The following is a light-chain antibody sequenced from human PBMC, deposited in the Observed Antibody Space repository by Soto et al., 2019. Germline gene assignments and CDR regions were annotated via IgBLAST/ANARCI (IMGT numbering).Light chain of an antibody. CDR1: QSVGTY. Sequence: EIVMTQSPATLSVSPGERATLSCRASQSVGTYLAWYQQKRGQAPRRLIYGASTRAAGISARFSGGGSGTEFTLTISSLQSEDFAINYGQQYNDWPRTFGQGTKVGTK. CDR2: GAS. CDR3: QQYNDWPRT. J-gene: IGKJ1*01. V-gene: IGKV3-15*01.